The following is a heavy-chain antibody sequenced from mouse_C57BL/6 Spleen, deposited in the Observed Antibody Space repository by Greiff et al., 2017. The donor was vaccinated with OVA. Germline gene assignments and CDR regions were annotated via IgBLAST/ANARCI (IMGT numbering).Heavy chain of an antibody. CDR3: ARGRQGYYFDY. CDR2: IDPSDSDT. J-gene: IGHJ2*01. Sequence: QVQLQQPGAELVRPGSSVKLSCKASGYTFTSYWMHWVKQRPIQGLEWIGNIDPSDSDTHYNQKFKDKATLTVDKSSSTAYMQLSSLTSEDSAVYYCARGRQGYYFDYWGQGTTLTVSS. V-gene: IGHV1-52*01. CDR1: GYTFTSYW. D-gene: IGHD3-2*01.